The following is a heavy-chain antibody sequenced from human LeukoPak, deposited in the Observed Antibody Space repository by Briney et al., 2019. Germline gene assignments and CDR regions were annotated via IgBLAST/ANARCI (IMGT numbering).Heavy chain of an antibody. CDR1: EYRFLNIW. J-gene: IGHJ5*02. CDR2: IYLGESHT. D-gene: IGHD2-2*02. V-gene: IGHV5-51*01. Sequence: GDPLNSSFQPLEYRFLNIWFGGLGRIPGKGLSWMRIIYLGESHTRYSPSFRDQVTISVDKSISTAYLQWSSLKASDTAMYYCARGPYAYTSSATLGSYNWFDPWGQGSLVTVSS. CDR3: ARGPYAYTSSATLGSYNWFDP.